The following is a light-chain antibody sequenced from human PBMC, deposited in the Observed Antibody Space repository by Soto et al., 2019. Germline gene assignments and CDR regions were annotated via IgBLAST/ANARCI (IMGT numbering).Light chain of an antibody. CDR3: QRGSTWRQ. CDR2: DAS. Sequence: EIVLTQSPATLSLSPGERATLSCRASQSISQSLAWYQQRPGQAPRLLIYDASRRATGIPARFSGGGSGTDFTLIISNLEPEDFALYYWQRGSTWRQFGGGTKVEIK. V-gene: IGKV3-11*01. J-gene: IGKJ4*02. CDR1: QSISQS.